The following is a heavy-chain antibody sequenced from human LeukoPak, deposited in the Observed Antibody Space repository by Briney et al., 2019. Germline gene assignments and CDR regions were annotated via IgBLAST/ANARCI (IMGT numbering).Heavy chain of an antibody. V-gene: IGHV3-48*03. CDR1: GFTFSSYE. CDR2: SSSSGSTI. CDR3: ARGSLRSAYGFDY. D-gene: IGHD5-12*01. J-gene: IGHJ4*02. Sequence: PGGSLTLSCAASGFTFSSYEMNWVRQAPGKGLEWVSHSSSSGSTIYYAGSVKGRFTIARDNAKNSVYLQMNSLRAEDTAVYYCARGSLRSAYGFDYWGQGTLVTVSS.